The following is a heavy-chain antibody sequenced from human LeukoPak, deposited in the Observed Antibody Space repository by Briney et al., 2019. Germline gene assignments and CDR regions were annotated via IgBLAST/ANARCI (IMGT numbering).Heavy chain of an antibody. CDR3: ATKSLAGTGDY. V-gene: IGHV3-7*01. CDR2: IKQDGSEK. Sequence: GGSLRLSCAASGSTFSSYWMTWVRQAPGKGLEWVANIKQDGSEKYYVDAVKGRFTISRDNAKNSLYLQMNSLRAEDTAVYYCATKSLAGTGDYWGQGTPVTVSS. D-gene: IGHD6-13*01. CDR1: GSTFSSYW. J-gene: IGHJ4*02.